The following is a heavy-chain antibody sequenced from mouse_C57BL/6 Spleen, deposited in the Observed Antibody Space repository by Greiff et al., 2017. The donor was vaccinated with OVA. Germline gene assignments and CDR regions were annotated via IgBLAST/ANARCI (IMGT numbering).Heavy chain of an antibody. J-gene: IGHJ2*01. CDR2: IYPRSGNT. CDR3: APAGADGFDD. D-gene: IGHD2-3*01. Sequence: VQLVESGAELARPGASVKLSCKASGYTFTSYGISWVKQRTGQGLEWIGEIYPRSGNTYYNEKFKGKATLTADKSSSTAYMELRSLTSEDSAVYFCAPAGADGFDDWGQGTTLTVSS. CDR1: GYTFTSYG. V-gene: IGHV1-81*01.